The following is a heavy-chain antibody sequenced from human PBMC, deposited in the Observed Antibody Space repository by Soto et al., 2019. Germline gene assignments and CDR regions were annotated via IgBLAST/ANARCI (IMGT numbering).Heavy chain of an antibody. V-gene: IGHV4-34*01. D-gene: IGHD3-22*01. CDR1: GGSFSGYY. Sequence: QMQLQQWGAGLLKPSETLSLTCAVYGGSFSGYYWSWIRQPPGKGLEWIGEINHSGSTNYNPSLKSRVTISVDTSKHQVSLKLSAVTAADTAVYYCARVLWGYYDSSGYLDYWGQGPLVTVSS. CDR2: INHSGST. CDR3: ARVLWGYYDSSGYLDY. J-gene: IGHJ4*02.